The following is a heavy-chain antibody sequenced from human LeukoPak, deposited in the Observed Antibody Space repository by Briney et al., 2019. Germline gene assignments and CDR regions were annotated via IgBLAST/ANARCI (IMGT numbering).Heavy chain of an antibody. CDR3: ARGEIMITFGGVTAPFDY. V-gene: IGHV1-18*01. CDR2: ISAYNGNT. CDR1: GYTFTSYD. J-gene: IGHJ4*02. Sequence: GASVKVSCKASGYTFTSYDINWVRQAPGQGLEWMGWISAYNGNTNYAQKLQGRVTMTTDTSTSTAYMELRSLRSDDTAVYYCARGEIMITFGGVTAPFDYWGQGTLVTVSS. D-gene: IGHD3-16*01.